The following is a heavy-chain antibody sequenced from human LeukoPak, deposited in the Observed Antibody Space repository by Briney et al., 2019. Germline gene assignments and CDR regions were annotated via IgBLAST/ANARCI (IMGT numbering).Heavy chain of an antibody. CDR3: ARGIQAPSGLLHYFDP. CDR1: GGSYNNFT. J-gene: IGHJ5*02. CDR2: IIPCLGVA. Sequence: SVKLSCKASGGSYNNFTINWLRQSPGQGLEWMGRIIPCLGVANHAPKFVPRVTVTPDTSTCTVHVEFRSLKSDDTAIYYCARGIQAPSGLLHYFDPWDQGTLVTVSS. V-gene: IGHV1-69*02. D-gene: IGHD1-26*01.